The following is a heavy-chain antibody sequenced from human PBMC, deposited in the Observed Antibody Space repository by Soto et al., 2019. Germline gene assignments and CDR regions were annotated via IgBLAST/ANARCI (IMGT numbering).Heavy chain of an antibody. CDR3: ARDYSTYVFNV. Sequence: PSETLSLTCTVSGGSISSYYWSWIRQPPGKGLEWTGYIHYSGNTNYNPSLKSRVTISVDTSKNQFSLKLSSVTAADAAVYYCARDYSTYVFNVWGKGTTVTVST. J-gene: IGHJ6*04. V-gene: IGHV4-59*12. D-gene: IGHD4-4*01. CDR1: GGSISSYY. CDR2: IHYSGNT.